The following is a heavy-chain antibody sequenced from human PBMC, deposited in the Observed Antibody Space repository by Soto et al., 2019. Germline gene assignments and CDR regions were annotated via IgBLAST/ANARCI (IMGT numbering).Heavy chain of an antibody. V-gene: IGHV4-39*01. CDR1: GGSISSSSYY. CDR2: IYYSGST. D-gene: IGHD6-13*01. Sequence: SETLSLTCTVSGGSISSSSYYWGWIRQPLGKGLEWIGSIYYSGSTYYNPSLKSRVTISVDTSKNQFSLKLSSVTAADTAVYYCARHLGIAAAGNVDYWGQGTLVTVSS. J-gene: IGHJ4*02. CDR3: ARHLGIAAAGNVDY.